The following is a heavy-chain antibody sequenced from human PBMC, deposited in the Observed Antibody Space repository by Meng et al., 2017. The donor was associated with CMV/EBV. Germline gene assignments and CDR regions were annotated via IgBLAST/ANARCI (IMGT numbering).Heavy chain of an antibody. V-gene: IGHV3-48*03. D-gene: IGHD3-22*01. CDR2: ISSAGNTI. J-gene: IGHJ5*02. CDR3: ARGYYYASSGYSNWFDP. Sequence: GESLKISCAASGFTFSTYEMNWVRQAPGKGLEWVSYISSAGNTIYYADSVKGRFTITRDNAKNSLFLQMNSLRAEDTAVYYCARGYYYASSGYSNWFDPWGQGTLVTVSS. CDR1: GFTFSTYE.